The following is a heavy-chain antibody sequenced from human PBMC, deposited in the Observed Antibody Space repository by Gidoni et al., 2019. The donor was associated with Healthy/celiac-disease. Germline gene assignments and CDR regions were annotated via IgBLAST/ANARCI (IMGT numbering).Heavy chain of an antibody. CDR1: GFTFSSYE. J-gene: IGHJ1*01. V-gene: IGHV3-48*03. CDR3: AGAKGFDWLLYRYFQH. CDR2: ISSSGSTI. D-gene: IGHD3-9*01. Sequence: EVQLVESGGGLVQPGGSLRLSCAASGFTFSSYEMNWVRQAPGKGLEWVSYISSSGSTIYYADSVKGRFTISRDNAKNSLYLQMNSLRAEDTAVYYCAGAKGFDWLLYRYFQHWGQGTLVTVSS.